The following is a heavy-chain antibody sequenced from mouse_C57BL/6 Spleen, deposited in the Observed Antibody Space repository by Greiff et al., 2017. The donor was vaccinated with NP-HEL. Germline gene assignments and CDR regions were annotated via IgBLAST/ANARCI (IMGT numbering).Heavy chain of an antibody. CDR3: AREGEYNSYYFDY. J-gene: IGHJ2*01. CDR2: INPNNGGT. Sequence: VQLQQSGPELVKPGASVKMSCKASGYTFTDYNMHWVKQSHGKSLEWIGYINPNNGGTSYNQKFKGKATLTVNKSSSTAYMELRSLTSEDSAVYYCAREGEYNSYYFDYWGQGTTLTVSS. CDR1: GYTFTDYN. D-gene: IGHD5-2*01. V-gene: IGHV1-22*01.